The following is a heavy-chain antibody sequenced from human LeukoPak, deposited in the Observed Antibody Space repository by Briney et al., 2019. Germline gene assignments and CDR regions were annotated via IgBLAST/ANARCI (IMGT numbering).Heavy chain of an antibody. D-gene: IGHD6-6*01. CDR1: GFTFDDYA. CDR2: ISWNRGSI. CDR3: AKGLYSSSSVGFDY. V-gene: IGHV3-9*03. J-gene: IGHJ4*02. Sequence: PGRSLRLSCAASGFTFDDYAMHWARQAPGKGLEWVSGISWNRGSIAYADSVRGRFTISRDNAKNSLYLQMNSLRTEDMALYYCAKGLYSSSSVGFDYWGQGTLVTVSS.